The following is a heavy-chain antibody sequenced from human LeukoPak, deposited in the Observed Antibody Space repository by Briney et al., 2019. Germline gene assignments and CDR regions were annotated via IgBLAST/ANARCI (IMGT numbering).Heavy chain of an antibody. D-gene: IGHD5-12*01. V-gene: IGHV4-39*07. J-gene: IGHJ6*03. CDR1: GGSISSYY. CDR3: AREEDSGYGYYYYYYMDV. CDR2: IYYSGST. Sequence: PSETLSLTCTVSGGSISSYYWGWIRQPPGKGLEWIGSIYYSGSTYYNPSLKSRVTISVDTSKNQFSLKLSSVTAADTAVYYCAREEDSGYGYYYYYYMDVWGKGTTVTVSS.